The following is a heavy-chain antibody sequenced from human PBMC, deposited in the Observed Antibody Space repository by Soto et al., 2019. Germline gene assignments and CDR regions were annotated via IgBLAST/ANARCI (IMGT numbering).Heavy chain of an antibody. V-gene: IGHV3-21*02. Sequence: EVQLVESGGGLVKPGGSLRLSCAASGFTFSTCSMNWVRQAPGKGLEWVSSISSSSTNIYYADSVKGRFTISRDNAKNSLYLQMNSLRAEDKAVYYCARDNGYDAATLDYWGQGTLVTVSS. J-gene: IGHJ4*02. D-gene: IGHD5-12*01. CDR2: ISSSSTNI. CDR3: ARDNGYDAATLDY. CDR1: GFTFSTCS.